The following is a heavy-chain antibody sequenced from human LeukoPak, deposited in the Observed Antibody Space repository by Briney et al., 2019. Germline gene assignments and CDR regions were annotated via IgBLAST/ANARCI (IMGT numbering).Heavy chain of an antibody. CDR1: GYTFTGYY. J-gene: IGHJ3*02. CDR2: INPNSGGT. CDR3: ASGTGYSSGSFDI. Sequence: ASVKVSCKASGYTFTGYYMHWVRQAPGQGLEWMGWINPNSGGTNYAQKFQGWVTMTRDTSISTAYMELSRLRSDDTAVYYCASGTGYSSGSFDIWGQGTMVTVSS. V-gene: IGHV1-2*04. D-gene: IGHD6-19*01.